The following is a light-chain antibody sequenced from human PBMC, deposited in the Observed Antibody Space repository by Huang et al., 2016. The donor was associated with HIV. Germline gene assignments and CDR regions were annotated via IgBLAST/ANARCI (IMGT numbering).Light chain of an antibody. CDR3: QQRSNCPVT. CDR2: DAS. J-gene: IGKJ4*01. V-gene: IGKV3-11*01. Sequence: EIVLTQSPATLSLSPGQRATLSCRASQSVNSFLAWYHQKPVQAPRRLIYDASNRAIGIPDRFSGSGSGTDFTLTISYLLPEDVAVYYCQQRSNCPVTFGGGTKVQIK. CDR1: QSVNSF.